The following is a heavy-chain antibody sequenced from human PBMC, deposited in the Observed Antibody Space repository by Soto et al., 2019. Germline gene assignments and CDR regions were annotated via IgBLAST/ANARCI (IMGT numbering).Heavy chain of an antibody. J-gene: IGHJ5*02. CDR3: ARGWSGYSYGSPGGNWFDP. CDR2: IYYSGST. D-gene: IGHD5-18*01. V-gene: IGHV4-30-4*01. Sequence: LSLTCTVSGGSISSGDYYWSWIRQPPGKGLEWIGYIYYSGSTYYNPSLKSRVTISVDTSKNQFSLKLSSVTAADTAVYYCARGWSGYSYGSPGGNWFDPWGQGTLVTVSS. CDR1: GGSISSGDYY.